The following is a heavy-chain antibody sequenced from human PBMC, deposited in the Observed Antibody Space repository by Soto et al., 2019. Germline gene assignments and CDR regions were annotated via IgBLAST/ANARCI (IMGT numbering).Heavy chain of an antibody. V-gene: IGHV3-11*01. CDR3: ATLLWFGELSGYYYGMDV. Sequence: QVQLVESGGGLVKPGGSLRLSCAASGFTFSDYYMSWIRQAPGKGLEWVSYISSSGSTIYYADSVKGRFTISRDNAKNSLYLQMNSLRAEDTAVYYWATLLWFGELSGYYYGMDVWGQGTTVTVSS. D-gene: IGHD3-10*01. CDR2: ISSSGSTI. CDR1: GFTFSDYY. J-gene: IGHJ6*02.